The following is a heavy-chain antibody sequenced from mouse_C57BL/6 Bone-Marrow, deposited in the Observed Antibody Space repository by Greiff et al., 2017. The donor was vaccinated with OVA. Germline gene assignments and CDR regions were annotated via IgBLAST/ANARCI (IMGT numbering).Heavy chain of an antibody. D-gene: IGHD1-1*01. CDR2: INPSTGGT. CDR1: GYSFTGYY. V-gene: IGHV1-42*01. J-gene: IGHJ2*01. CDR3: ARPQFITTVVDYFDY. Sequence: VQLQQSGPELVKPGASVKISCKASGYSFTGYYMNWVKQSPEKSLEWIGEINPSTGGTPYNQKFKAKATLTVDKSSSTAYMQLKSLTSEDSAVYYCARPQFITTVVDYFDYWGQGTTLTVSS.